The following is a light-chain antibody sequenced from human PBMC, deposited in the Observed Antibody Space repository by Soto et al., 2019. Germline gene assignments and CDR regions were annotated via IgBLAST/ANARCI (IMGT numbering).Light chain of an antibody. J-gene: IGKJ1*01. CDR2: WAS. CDR1: QSVLYSSNNKNH. Sequence: DIVMTQSPDSLAVSLGERATINCKSSQSVLYSSNNKNHLVWYQQKPGQPPKLLIYWASTRESGVPDRFSGSGSATDFTLTISSLQAEDVAVYYCQQYAISPWTFGQGTKV. V-gene: IGKV4-1*01. CDR3: QQYAISPWT.